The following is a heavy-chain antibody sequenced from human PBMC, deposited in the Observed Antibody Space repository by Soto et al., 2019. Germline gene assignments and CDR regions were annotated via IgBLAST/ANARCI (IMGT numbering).Heavy chain of an antibody. CDR3: VKERADFVTVPHATSGMDV. CDR1: GFSFNKFG. J-gene: IGHJ6*02. V-gene: IGHV3-30*18. D-gene: IGHD2-15*01. Sequence: QIQLVQSGGGVVQPGGSLRLSCTASGFSFNKFGMHWVRQTPGKGLEWVASLSYDGNRDFYADSVTGRLIISRDNSKNTLYLQVNTLTVDDTAVYYCVKERADFVTVPHATSGMDVWGPGTTVTVSS. CDR2: LSYDGNRD.